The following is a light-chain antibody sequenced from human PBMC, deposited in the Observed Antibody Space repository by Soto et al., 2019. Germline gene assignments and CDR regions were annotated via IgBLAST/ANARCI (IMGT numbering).Light chain of an antibody. CDR2: GAS. J-gene: IGKJ1*01. Sequence: EIVLTQSPGTLSLSPGQRATLSCRASQSVSSNLAWYQQKPGQSPRLLIYGASTRATGIPDRFSGSGSGTDFTLTISRPEPEDFAVYYCQQYGSSGTFGQGTKVDI. CDR1: QSVSSN. V-gene: IGKV3-20*01. CDR3: QQYGSSGT.